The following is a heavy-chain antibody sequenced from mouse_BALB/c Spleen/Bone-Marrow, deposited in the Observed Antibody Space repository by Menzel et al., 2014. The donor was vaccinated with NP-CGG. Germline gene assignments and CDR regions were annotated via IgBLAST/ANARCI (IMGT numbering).Heavy chain of an antibody. CDR3: ARERRYYGSXYDYYAMDX. D-gene: IGHD1-1*01. J-gene: IGHJ4*01. Sequence: EVNLVDSGGGLVQPGGSRKLTCATSGFTFSSFGMHWVRQAPEKGLEWVAYISSGSSTIYYADTVKGRFTISRDNPKNTLFLQMTSLRSEDTAMYYCARERRYYGSXYDYYAMDXWXQXXXVXXSX. CDR2: ISSGSSTI. CDR1: GFTFSSFG. V-gene: IGHV5-17*02.